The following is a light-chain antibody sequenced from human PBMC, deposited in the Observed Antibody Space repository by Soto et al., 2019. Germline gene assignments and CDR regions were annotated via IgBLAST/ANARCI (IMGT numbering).Light chain of an antibody. CDR2: LNSDGSH. CDR1: SGHSSYA. V-gene: IGLV4-69*01. J-gene: IGLJ2*01. CDR3: QTWGTVFSVV. Sequence: QPVLTQSPSASASLGASVKLTCTLSSGHSSYAIAWHQQQPETGPRYLMKLNSDGSHNKGDGIPDRFSGSSSGAERYLTISSLQSEDEADYYCQTWGTVFSVVFGGGTKVTVL.